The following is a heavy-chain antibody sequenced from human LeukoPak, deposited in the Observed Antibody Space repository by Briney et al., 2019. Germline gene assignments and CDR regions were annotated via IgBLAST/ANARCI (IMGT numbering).Heavy chain of an antibody. CDR1: GYTFTSYG. Sequence: ASVKVSCKASGYTFTSYGISWVRQAPGQGLEWMGWINPNSGGTNYAQKSQGRVTMTRDTSISTAYMELSSLTSDDTAVYYCARETDYGDYARYYYYYMDVWGKGTTVTVSS. CDR2: INPNSGGT. J-gene: IGHJ6*03. CDR3: ARETDYGDYARYYYYYMDV. V-gene: IGHV1-2*02. D-gene: IGHD4-17*01.